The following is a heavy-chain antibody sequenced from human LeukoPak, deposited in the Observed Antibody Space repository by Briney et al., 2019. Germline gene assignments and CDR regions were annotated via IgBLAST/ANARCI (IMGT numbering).Heavy chain of an antibody. CDR3: AKDRLPLSSAYYYLPFDY. CDR1: RFTFSSYG. D-gene: IGHD3-22*01. Sequence: GGSLRLSCAASRFTFSSYGMSWVGRAPGKGLDGVSGIIASGGSTYYADSVRGRFTISRDNSKNTLYLQMNSLRAEDTAVYYCAKDRLPLSSAYYYLPFDYWGQGTLVTVSS. J-gene: IGHJ4*02. CDR2: IIASGGST. V-gene: IGHV3-23*01.